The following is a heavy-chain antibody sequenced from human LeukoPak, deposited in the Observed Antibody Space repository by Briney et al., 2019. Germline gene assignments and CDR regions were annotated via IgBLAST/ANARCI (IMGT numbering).Heavy chain of an antibody. CDR3: ARATGYSSTWYPLDP. J-gene: IGHJ5*02. CDR2: ISAYNGNT. CDR1: GYTLTIYG. D-gene: IGHD6-13*01. V-gene: IGHV1-18*01. Sequence: ASVKVSCKASGYTLTIYGISWVRQAPGQGLEWMGWISAYNGNTNYAQKLQGRVAITADKSTSTAYMELSSLRSEDTAVYYCARATGYSSTWYPLDPWGQGTLVTVSS.